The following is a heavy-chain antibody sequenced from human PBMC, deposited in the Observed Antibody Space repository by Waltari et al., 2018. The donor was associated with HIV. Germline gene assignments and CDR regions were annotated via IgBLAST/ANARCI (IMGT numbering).Heavy chain of an antibody. CDR2: LSTSGST. Sequence: QVHLQESGPGLVKTSQTLSLTCTVSGGSINSGSYYWNWIRQPAGRGLEWIGRLSTSGSTNYTPSLKSRVTMTVDTSKNQFSLRLTSVTASDTAIYYCSRTSSGSDYYYEVDVWGQGTTVTVS. J-gene: IGHJ6*02. V-gene: IGHV4-61*02. CDR3: SRTSSGSDYYYEVDV. D-gene: IGHD3-3*01. CDR1: GGSINSGSYY.